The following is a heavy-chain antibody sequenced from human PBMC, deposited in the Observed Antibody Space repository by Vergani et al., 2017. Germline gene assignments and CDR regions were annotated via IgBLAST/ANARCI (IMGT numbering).Heavy chain of an antibody. J-gene: IGHJ3*02. Sequence: EVQLVESGGGLVQPGRSLRLSCAASGFTFDDYAMHWVRQAPGKGLEWVSGSSWNSGSIGYADSVKGRFTISRDNAKNSLYVQMNSLRAEDTALYYCAKGTYGDYAPHDAFDMWGQGTMVTVSS. CDR3: AKGTYGDYAPHDAFDM. V-gene: IGHV3-9*01. D-gene: IGHD4-17*01. CDR1: GFTFDDYA. CDR2: SSWNSGSI.